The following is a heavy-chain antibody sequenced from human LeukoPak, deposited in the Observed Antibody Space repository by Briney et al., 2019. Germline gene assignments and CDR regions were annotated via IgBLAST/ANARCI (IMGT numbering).Heavy chain of an antibody. CDR2: IYYSGST. V-gene: IGHV4-59*08. D-gene: IGHD3-22*01. Sequence: SETLSLTCTVSGGSISSYYWSWIRQPAGKGLEWIGYIYYSGSTNYNPSLKSRVTISVDTSKNQFSLKLSSVTAADTAVYYCARREHYYDSSGSHDAFDIWGQGTMVTVSS. CDR3: ARREHYYDSSGSHDAFDI. J-gene: IGHJ3*02. CDR1: GGSISSYY.